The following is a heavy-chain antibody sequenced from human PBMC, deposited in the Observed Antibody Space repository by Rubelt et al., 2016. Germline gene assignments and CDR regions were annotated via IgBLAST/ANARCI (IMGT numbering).Heavy chain of an antibody. Sequence: QVQLVQSGAGVKKPGASMKVSCKASGYNFTTYGIHWVRQAPGQGLAWMGWISTYNGNTNYAQKLQGRVTMTTDTSTSTAYMDLRSLRSDETAVYYCVVDAFDIWGQGTMVTVSS. CDR1: GYNFTTYG. J-gene: IGHJ3*02. D-gene: IGHD2-21*01. V-gene: IGHV1-18*01. CDR2: ISTYNGNT. CDR3: VVDAFDI.